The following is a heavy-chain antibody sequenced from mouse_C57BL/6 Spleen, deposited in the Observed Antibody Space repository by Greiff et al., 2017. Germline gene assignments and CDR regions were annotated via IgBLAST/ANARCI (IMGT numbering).Heavy chain of an antibody. CDR3: ARDRGWFFYAMDY. CDR1: GYSITSGYY. CDR2: ISYDGSN. Sequence: DVKLQESGPGLVKPSQSLSLTCSVTGYSITSGYYWNWIRQFPGNKLEWMGYISYDGSNNYNPSLKNRISITRDTSKNQFFLKLNSVTTEDTATYYCARDRGWFFYAMDYWGQGTSVTVSS. D-gene: IGHD2-3*01. J-gene: IGHJ4*01. V-gene: IGHV3-6*01.